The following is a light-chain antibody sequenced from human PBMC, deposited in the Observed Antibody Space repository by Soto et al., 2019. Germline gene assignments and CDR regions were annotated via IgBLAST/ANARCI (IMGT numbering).Light chain of an antibody. V-gene: IGKV3-20*01. J-gene: IGKJ5*01. Sequence: EIVLTQSPGILSLSPWERASLSCGASQGITSSFLAWYQQKPGQAPRLLIYGASSRATGIPDRFSGTGSETDFTLTINRLEPEDFAVYYCQQYENSPITFGQGTRLEIK. CDR3: QQYENSPIT. CDR2: GAS. CDR1: QGITSSF.